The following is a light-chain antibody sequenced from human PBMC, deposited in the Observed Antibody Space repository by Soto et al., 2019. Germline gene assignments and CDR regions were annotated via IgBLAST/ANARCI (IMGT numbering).Light chain of an antibody. CDR3: QQYNDKWT. CDR2: KAS. Sequence: DIQMTQSPSTLSASVGDRVTITCRASQSISSWLAWYQQKPGQAPKLLIYKASTLQSGVQSMFSGSGSGTEFTLAISSVQPDDSATYYCQQYNDKWTFGQGTKVEIK. V-gene: IGKV1-5*03. CDR1: QSISSW. J-gene: IGKJ1*01.